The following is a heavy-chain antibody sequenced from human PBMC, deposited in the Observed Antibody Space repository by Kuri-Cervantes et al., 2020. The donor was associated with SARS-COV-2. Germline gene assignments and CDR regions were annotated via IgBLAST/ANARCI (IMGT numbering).Heavy chain of an antibody. J-gene: IGHJ3*02. CDR1: GFTFSSYS. Sequence: GESLKISCAASGFTFSSYSMNWVRQAPGKGLEWVSSISSSSSYIYYADSVKGRFTISRDNAKNSLYLQMNSLRAEDTAVYYCARDRPSNYYGSGSSLDAFDIWGQGTMVT. CDR3: ARDRPSNYYGSGSSLDAFDI. D-gene: IGHD3-10*01. CDR2: ISSSSSYI. V-gene: IGHV3-21*01.